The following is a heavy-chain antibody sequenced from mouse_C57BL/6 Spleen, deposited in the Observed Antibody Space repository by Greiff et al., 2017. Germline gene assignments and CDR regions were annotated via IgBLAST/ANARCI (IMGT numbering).Heavy chain of an antibody. CDR3: ARRDGTGYFDV. CDR1: GYTFTDYY. D-gene: IGHD2-3*01. Sequence: EVHLVESGPVLVKPGASVKMSCKASGYTFTDYYMNWVKQSHGKSLEWIGVINPYNGGTSYNQKFKGKATLTVDKSSSTAYMELNSLTSEDSAVYYCARRDGTGYFDVWGTGTTVTVSS. V-gene: IGHV1-19*01. J-gene: IGHJ1*03. CDR2: INPYNGGT.